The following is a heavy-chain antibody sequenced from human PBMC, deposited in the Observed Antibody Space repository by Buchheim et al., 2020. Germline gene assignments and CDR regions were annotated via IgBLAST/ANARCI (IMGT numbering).Heavy chain of an antibody. CDR1: GGSISSGGYY. Sequence: QVQLQESGPGLVKPSQTLSLTCTVSGGSISSGGYYWSWIRQPPGKGLEWIGEINHSGSTNYNPSLKSRVTISVDTSKNQFSLKLSSLTAADTAVYYCARVNDSSGYLDYWGQGTL. D-gene: IGHD3-22*01. J-gene: IGHJ4*02. V-gene: IGHV4-31*03. CDR2: INHSGST. CDR3: ARVNDSSGYLDY.